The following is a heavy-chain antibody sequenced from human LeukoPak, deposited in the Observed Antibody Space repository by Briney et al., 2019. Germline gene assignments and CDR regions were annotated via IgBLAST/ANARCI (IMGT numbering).Heavy chain of an antibody. V-gene: IGHV3-7*01. CDR1: GLAFRNFW. J-gene: IGHJ4*02. Sequence: GGSLRLSCAASGLAFRNFWMCWVRQAPGKGLEWAATIKQDGSGQYYVDSVKGRFTISRDNAQNSLYLQMNYLRAEDTAVYYCARSYGHSIDYWGQGTLVTVSS. CDR3: ARSYGHSIDY. CDR2: IKQDGSGQ. D-gene: IGHD3-10*01.